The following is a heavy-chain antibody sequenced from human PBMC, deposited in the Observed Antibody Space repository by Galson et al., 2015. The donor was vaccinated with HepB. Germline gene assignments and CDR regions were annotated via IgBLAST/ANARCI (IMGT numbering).Heavy chain of an antibody. D-gene: IGHD3-16*01. CDR2: INPSGGST. CDR1: GYTFTFYS. J-gene: IGHJ6*02. Sequence: VKVSCKASGYTFTFYSMHWVRQAPGEGLEWMGIINPSGGSTNYAQKLQGRVTMTRDTSTSTVYMELSSLRSEDTALYYCAREVPGVGEPEDSYYGLDVWGQGTTVTVSS. V-gene: IGHV1-46*01. CDR3: AREVPGVGEPEDSYYGLDV.